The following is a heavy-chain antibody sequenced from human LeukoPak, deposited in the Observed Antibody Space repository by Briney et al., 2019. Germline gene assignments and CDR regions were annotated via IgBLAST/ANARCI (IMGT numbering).Heavy chain of an antibody. CDR2: NHYTEST. CDR1: GGSISSEY. Sequence: SETLSLTCTVPGGSISSEYWSWSRQPPGKGLEWIGYNHYTESTNYSHHVKGRVTISVDMSKNQFSLKLSSLAAPDTAVYYCAKSCSWYYLDHSGRRTLLTVSS. CDR3: AKSCSWYYLDH. J-gene: IGHJ4*02. V-gene: IGHV4-59*08. D-gene: IGHD6-13*01.